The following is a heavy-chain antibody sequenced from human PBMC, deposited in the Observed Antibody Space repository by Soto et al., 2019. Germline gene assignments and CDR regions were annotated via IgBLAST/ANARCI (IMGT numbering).Heavy chain of an antibody. CDR3: ARDSAGGAEGWFDP. CDR2: IYYSGST. J-gene: IGHJ5*02. Sequence: SETLSLTCTVSGGSISSYYWSWIRQPPGKGPEWIGYIYYSGSTNYNPSLKSRVTISVDTSKNQFSLKLSSVTAADTAVYYCARDSAGGAEGWFDPWGQGTLVTVSS. CDR1: GGSISSYY. D-gene: IGHD3-10*01. V-gene: IGHV4-59*01.